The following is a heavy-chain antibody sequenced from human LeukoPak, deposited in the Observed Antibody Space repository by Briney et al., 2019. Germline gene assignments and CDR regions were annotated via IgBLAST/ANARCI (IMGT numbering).Heavy chain of an antibody. V-gene: IGHV4-39*01. CDR1: GGSISSSSYY. CDR3: ARHSFSSGWKSFDY. J-gene: IGHJ4*02. CDR2: IYYSGST. D-gene: IGHD6-19*01. Sequence: SETLSLTCIVSGGSISSSSYYWGWIRRPPGKGLEWIGSIYYSGSTYYNPSLKSRVTISVDTSKNQFSLKLSSVTAADTAVYSCARHSFSSGWKSFDYWGQGTLVTVSS.